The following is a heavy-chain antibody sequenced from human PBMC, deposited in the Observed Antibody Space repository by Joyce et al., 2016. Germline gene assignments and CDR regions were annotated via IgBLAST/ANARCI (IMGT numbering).Heavy chain of an antibody. D-gene: IGHD6-19*01. CDR2: IYHSGST. CDR3: ARGLWLVRGYYFDY. Sequence: QMQLQESGPGLVKPSGTLSLTCAVSGGSISSTNWWSWVRQPPGKGLEWIGQIYHSGSTNYNPSRKSRVTISLDKAKNQFSLNLTSVTAADTAVYYCARGLWLVRGYYFDYWGQGTLVTVSS. CDR1: GGSISSTNW. V-gene: IGHV4-4*02. J-gene: IGHJ4*02.